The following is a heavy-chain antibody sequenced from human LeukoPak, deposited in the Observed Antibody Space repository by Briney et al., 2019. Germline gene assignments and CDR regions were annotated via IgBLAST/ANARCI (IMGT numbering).Heavy chain of an antibody. CDR3: ARWDTAMVTGDY. J-gene: IGHJ4*02. Sequence: PGGSLRLSCAASGFTFSAYWMTWVRQAPGKGLARVANIIEGGDVKYYADSVKGRFTISRDNVKNSLYLQMNSLRAEDTAVYYCARWDTAMVTGDYWGQGTLVTVSS. CDR1: GFTFSAYW. CDR2: IIEGGDVK. V-gene: IGHV3-7*01. D-gene: IGHD5-18*01.